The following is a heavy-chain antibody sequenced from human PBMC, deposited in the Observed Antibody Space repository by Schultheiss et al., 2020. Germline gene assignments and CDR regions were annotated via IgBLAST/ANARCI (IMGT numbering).Heavy chain of an antibody. Sequence: SVKVSCKASGGTFSSYGISWVRQAPGQGLEWMGGIIPIFGTANYAQKLQGRVTMTTDTSTSTAYMELSSLRSEDTAVYYCARRGDFWSGTDDAFDIWGQGTMVTVSS. CDR1: GGTFSSYG. CDR3: ARRGDFWSGTDDAFDI. V-gene: IGHV1-69*05. D-gene: IGHD3-3*01. CDR2: IIPIFGTA. J-gene: IGHJ3*02.